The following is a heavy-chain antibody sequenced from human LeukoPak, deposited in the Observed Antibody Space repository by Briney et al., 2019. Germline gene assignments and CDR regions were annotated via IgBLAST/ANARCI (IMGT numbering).Heavy chain of an antibody. V-gene: IGHV4-39*07. J-gene: IGHJ4*02. CDR1: GGSISSSSYY. D-gene: IGHD3-16*02. CDR2: MYYSGST. CDR3: ARDREYYDYVWGSYRY. Sequence: PSETLSLTCTVSGGSISSSSYYWGWIRQPPGKGLEWIGSMYYSGSTYYNPSLKSRVTISVDTSKNQFSLKLSSVTAADTAVYYCARDREYYDYVWGSYRYWGQGTLVTVSS.